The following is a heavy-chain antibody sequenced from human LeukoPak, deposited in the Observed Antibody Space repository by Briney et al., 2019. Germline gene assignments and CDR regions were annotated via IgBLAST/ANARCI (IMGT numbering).Heavy chain of an antibody. D-gene: IGHD3/OR15-3a*01. CDR3: ARAGLLARPDFDY. V-gene: IGHV1-69*13. J-gene: IGHJ4*02. CDR1: GCTFSNYA. Sequence: SVKVSCKASGCTFSNYAISWVRQAPGQGLEWMGGIIPIFDTADYAQKFQGRLTITADESTSTANLELSSLRAEDTEVYYCARAGLLARPDFDYWGQGTLVTVTS. CDR2: IIPIFDTA.